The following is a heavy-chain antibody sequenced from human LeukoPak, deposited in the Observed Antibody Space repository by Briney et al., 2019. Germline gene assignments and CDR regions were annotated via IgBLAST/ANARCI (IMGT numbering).Heavy chain of an antibody. CDR1: GFSFSDYD. CDR3: AKVRVVFNWNYAYYFDD. J-gene: IGHJ4*02. D-gene: IGHD1-7*01. CDR2: IRYDGSNT. V-gene: IGHV3-30*02. Sequence: GGSLRLSCAASGFSFSDYDIHWVRLAPGKGLEWVTFIRYDGSNTYADSVKGRFTISRDNSKNTLYLQMNSLRAEDTAVYYCAKVRVVFNWNYAYYFDDWGQGTLVTVSS.